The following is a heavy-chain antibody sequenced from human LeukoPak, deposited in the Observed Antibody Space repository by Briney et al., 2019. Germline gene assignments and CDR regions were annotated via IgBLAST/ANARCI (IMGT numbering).Heavy chain of an antibody. CDR3: ARGNGSAGNDY. V-gene: IGHV1-2*02. Sequence: ASVTVSCKASGYTFTGYYMHWVRQAPGQGLEWMGWINPNSGGTNYAQKFQGRVTIKRDTSISPAYMELSRLRSDDTAVYYCARGNGSAGNDYWGQGTLVTVSS. D-gene: IGHD1-26*01. CDR1: GYTFTGYY. J-gene: IGHJ4*02. CDR2: INPNSGGT.